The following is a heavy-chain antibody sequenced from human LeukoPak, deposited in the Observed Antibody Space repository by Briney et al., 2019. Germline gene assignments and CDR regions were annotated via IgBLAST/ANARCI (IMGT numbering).Heavy chain of an antibody. CDR1: GFTFNNYA. CDR2: ISGGGGNT. Sequence: PGGSQRLSCAPCGFTFNNYAMSWARQAPGEGRECVSVISGGGGNTFYTDYVKGRFTSSRDNSKNTLYLQMNSLRAEDTAVYYCAKPYYPNTYYYYCYYMDVWGKGTTVTVSS. J-gene: IGHJ6*03. CDR3: AKPYYPNTYYYYCYYMDV. V-gene: IGHV3-23*01. D-gene: IGHD3-22*01.